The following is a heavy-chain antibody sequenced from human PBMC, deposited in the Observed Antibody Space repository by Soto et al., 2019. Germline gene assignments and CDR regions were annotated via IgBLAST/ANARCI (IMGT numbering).Heavy chain of an antibody. CDR3: ARDIRAYCGGDCYSPTNDAFDI. D-gene: IGHD2-21*02. V-gene: IGHV1-69*01. CDR2: IIPIFGTA. CDR1: RGTFSSCA. Sequence: GASVKVSCKHSRGTFSSCASSWVRQEPEQGLEWMGGIIPIFGTANYAQKFQGRVTITADESTSTAYMELSSLRSEDTAVYYCARDIRAYCGGDCYSPTNDAFDIWGQGTMVTVS. J-gene: IGHJ3*02.